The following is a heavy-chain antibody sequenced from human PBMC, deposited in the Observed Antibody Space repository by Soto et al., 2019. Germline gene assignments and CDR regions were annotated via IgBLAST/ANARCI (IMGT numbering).Heavy chain of an antibody. V-gene: IGHV1-18*01. CDR3: ARDLRGPLASFDY. CDR1: GYTFTSYD. J-gene: IGHJ4*02. CDR2: MNPNNGNT. D-gene: IGHD5-12*01. Sequence: ASVKVSCKASGYTFTSYDINWVRQATGQGLEWMGWMNPNNGNTNYAQKLQGRVTMTTDTSTSTAYMELRSLRSDDTAVYYCARDLRGPLASFDYWGQGTLVTVSS.